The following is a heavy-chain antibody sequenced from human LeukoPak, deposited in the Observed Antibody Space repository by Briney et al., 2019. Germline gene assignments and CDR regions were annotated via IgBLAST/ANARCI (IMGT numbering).Heavy chain of an antibody. CDR1: GFTFSSYG. CDR2: IWYDGSNK. J-gene: IGHJ4*02. CDR3: VRDALDSSSWYYFDY. V-gene: IGHV3-33*01. Sequence: PGGSLRLSCAASGFTFSSYGMHWVRQAPGKGLEWVAVIWYDGSNKYYADSVKGRFTISRDNSKNTLYLQMNSLRAEDTAVYYCVRDALDSSSWYYFDYWGQGTLVTVSS. D-gene: IGHD6-13*01.